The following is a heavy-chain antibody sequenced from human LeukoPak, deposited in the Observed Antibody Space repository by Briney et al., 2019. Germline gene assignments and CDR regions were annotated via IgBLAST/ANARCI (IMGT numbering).Heavy chain of an antibody. CDR1: GLTFSSYG. V-gene: IGHV3-30*03. J-gene: IGHJ4*02. D-gene: IGHD6-13*01. CDR2: ISYDGSNK. Sequence: GTSLRLSCAASGLTFSSYGMHWVRQAPGKGLEWVTVISYDGSNKYYADSVKGRFTISRDNSKNTLYLQMNSLRAEDTAVYYCAVGGGYSSSWYTPFDYWGQGTLVTVSS. CDR3: AVGGGYSSSWYTPFDY.